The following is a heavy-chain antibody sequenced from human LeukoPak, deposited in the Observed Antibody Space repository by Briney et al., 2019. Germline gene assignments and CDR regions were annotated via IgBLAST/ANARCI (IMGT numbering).Heavy chain of an antibody. J-gene: IGHJ4*02. V-gene: IGHV3-11*01. Sequence: PGGSLRLSCAASGFTFSDYYMSWIRQAPGKGLEWVSYISNRGDTIYYADSVKGRFTISRDNAKNALHLQMNSLRAEDTAMYYCARPTYYYDSSGPQEYWGQGTLVTVS. CDR3: ARPTYYYDSSGPQEY. CDR2: ISNRGDTI. D-gene: IGHD3-22*01. CDR1: GFTFSDYY.